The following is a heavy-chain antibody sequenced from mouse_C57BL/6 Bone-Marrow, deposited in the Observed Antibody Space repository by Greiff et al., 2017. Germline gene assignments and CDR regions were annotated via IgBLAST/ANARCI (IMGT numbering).Heavy chain of an antibody. Sequence: VQLKESGPGLVKPSQSLSLTCSVTGYSITSGYYWNWIRQFPGNKLEWMGYISYDGSNNYNPSLKNRISITRDTSTNQFFLKLNSVTTEDTATYYCAIFLVTIVPNYVDYWGQGTTLTVSS. CDR2: ISYDGSN. CDR1: GYSITSGYY. D-gene: IGHD2-12*01. V-gene: IGHV3-6*01. CDR3: AIFLVTIVPNYVDY. J-gene: IGHJ2*01.